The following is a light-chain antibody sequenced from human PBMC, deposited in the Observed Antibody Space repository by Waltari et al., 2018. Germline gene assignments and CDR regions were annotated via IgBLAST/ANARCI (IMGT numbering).Light chain of an antibody. J-gene: IGLJ2*01. Sequence: PGPSITISCTGTSTDIGAYDFVSWYQQHPGKAPKLLIYEVSDRPSGISYRFSASKSGNTASLTISGLQAEDDATYYCSSYTTITTQVFGGGTKLTVL. V-gene: IGLV2-14*01. CDR1: STDIGAYDF. CDR3: SSYTTITTQV. CDR2: EVS.